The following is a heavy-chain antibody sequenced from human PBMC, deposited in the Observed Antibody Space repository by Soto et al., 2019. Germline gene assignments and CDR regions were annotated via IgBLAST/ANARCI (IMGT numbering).Heavy chain of an antibody. Sequence: GASVKVSCKASGYTFNTYGITGVRQAPGQGLEWMGWINPYNGNTKFAQKLQDRVTMTTATSTSTAYMELASLRSDDTAVYYCARRCIAVTTHLCYWGQGTLLAFSS. CDR1: GYTFNTYG. CDR3: ARRCIAVTTHLCY. CDR2: INPYNGNT. D-gene: IGHD4-17*01. J-gene: IGHJ4*02. V-gene: IGHV1-18*01.